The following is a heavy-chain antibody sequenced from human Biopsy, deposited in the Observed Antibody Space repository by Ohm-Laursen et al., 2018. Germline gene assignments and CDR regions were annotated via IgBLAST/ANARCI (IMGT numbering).Heavy chain of an antibody. V-gene: IGHV4-59*11. CDR1: GGSFTGHY. D-gene: IGHD4-23*01. CDR3: ARGSNEYGGLYFPH. CDR2: ISYTGYT. Sequence: TLSLTYTVSGGSFTGHYWSWIRQPPGKGLEWIGHISYTGYTSYNASLKSRVTISVDTSRNHFSLRLSSLTAADTAVYYCARGSNEYGGLYFPHWGQGTLVTVSS. J-gene: IGHJ1*01.